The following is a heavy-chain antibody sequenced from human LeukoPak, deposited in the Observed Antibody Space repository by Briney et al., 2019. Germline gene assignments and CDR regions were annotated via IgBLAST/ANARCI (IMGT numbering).Heavy chain of an antibody. CDR3: AKDGGPNSGSYSGY. CDR2: IRYDGSNK. J-gene: IGHJ4*02. CDR1: GFTFSSYG. D-gene: IGHD1-26*01. V-gene: IGHV3-30*02. Sequence: GGSLRLSCAASGFTFSSYGMHWVRQAPGRGLEWVAFIRYDGSNKYYADSVKGRFTISRDNSKNTLYLQMNSLRAEDTAVYYCAKDGGPNSGSYSGYWGQGTLVTVSS.